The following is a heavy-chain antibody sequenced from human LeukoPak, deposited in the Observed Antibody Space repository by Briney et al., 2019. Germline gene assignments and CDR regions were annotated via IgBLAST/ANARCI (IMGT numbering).Heavy chain of an antibody. CDR1: GFTFSSYA. V-gene: IGHV3-30-3*01. CDR3: ARANKVFGSLREKQLLDGRWDYYYYMDV. D-gene: IGHD2-2*01. J-gene: IGHJ6*03. CDR2: ISYDGSNE. Sequence: PGRFLRLSCAASGFTFSSYAMHWVRQAPGKGLEWVAVISYDGSNEYYADSVKGRFTISRDNAKNSLYLQMNSLRAEDTAVYYCARANKVFGSLREKQLLDGRWDYYYYMDVWGKGTTVTVSS.